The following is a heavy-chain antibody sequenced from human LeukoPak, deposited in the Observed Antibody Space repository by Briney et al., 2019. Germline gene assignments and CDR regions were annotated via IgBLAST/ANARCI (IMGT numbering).Heavy chain of an antibody. Sequence: PSETLSLTCAVYGGSFSGYYWSWIRQPPGKGLEWIGEINHSGSTNYNPSLKSRVTISVDTSKNQFSLKLSSVTAADTAVYYCARGTPGGWLRVRGQGTLVTVSS. CDR3: ARGTPGGWLRV. CDR2: INHSGST. CDR1: GGSFSGYY. J-gene: IGHJ4*02. D-gene: IGHD3-22*01. V-gene: IGHV4-34*01.